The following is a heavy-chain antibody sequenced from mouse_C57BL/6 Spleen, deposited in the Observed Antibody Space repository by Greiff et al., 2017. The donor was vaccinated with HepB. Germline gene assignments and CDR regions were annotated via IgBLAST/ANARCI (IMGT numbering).Heavy chain of an antibody. J-gene: IGHJ3*01. CDR1: GYSITSGYY. CDR3: ERGQTAQVPWFDY. D-gene: IGHD3-2*02. V-gene: IGHV3-6*01. Sequence: EVQLQESGPGLVKPSQSLSLTCSVTGYSITSGYYWNWIRQFPGNKLEWMGYISYDGSNNYNPSLKKRNAITRDTSKNQCFMKLNSVTTENTAKYYCERGQTAQVPWFDYWGQGTRVTVSA. CDR2: ISYDGSN.